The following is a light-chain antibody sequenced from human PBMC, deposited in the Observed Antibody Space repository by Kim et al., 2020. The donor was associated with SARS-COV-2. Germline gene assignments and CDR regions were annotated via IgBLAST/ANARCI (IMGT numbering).Light chain of an antibody. CDR2: EDD. CDR3: QSYNRSIVV. Sequence: GKAVTTPCPPDTGGIGDNYVQWYQQRPGGVPTTVIYEDDQRPSGVPDRFSGSIDSSSNSASLTISGLKTEDEADYYCQSYNRSIVVFGGGTQLTVL. CDR1: TGGIGDNY. V-gene: IGLV6-57*03. J-gene: IGLJ2*01.